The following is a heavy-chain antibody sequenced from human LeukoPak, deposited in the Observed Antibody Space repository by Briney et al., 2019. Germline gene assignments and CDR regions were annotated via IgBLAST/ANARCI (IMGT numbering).Heavy chain of an antibody. CDR1: GFTFSSYA. D-gene: IGHD2-2*02. CDR2: ISGSDGGT. CDR3: ARGSVDCSSTSCYKAASYYYYGMDV. Sequence: GGSLRLSCAASGFTFSSYAMSWVRQAPGKGLEWVSAISGSDGGTNYADSVKGRFTISRDNAKNSLYLQMNSLRAEDTAVYYCARGSVDCSSTSCYKAASYYYYGMDVWGQGTTVTVSS. V-gene: IGHV3-23*01. J-gene: IGHJ6*02.